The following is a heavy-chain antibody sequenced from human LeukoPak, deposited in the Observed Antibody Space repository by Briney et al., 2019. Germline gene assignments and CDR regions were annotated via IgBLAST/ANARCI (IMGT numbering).Heavy chain of an antibody. V-gene: IGHV3-7*04. Sequence: PGGSLRLSWAASGFTFSTSWMSWVRQGPGKGLEWVANINEDGSAKYYVDSVKGRFTISRDNAKNSLFLQMNSLRAEDTAVYYCRRGVYDSGRGAFDIFGQGTMVTVSS. CDR1: GFTFSTSW. CDR2: INEDGSAK. D-gene: IGHD3-10*01. CDR3: RRGVYDSGRGAFDI. J-gene: IGHJ3*02.